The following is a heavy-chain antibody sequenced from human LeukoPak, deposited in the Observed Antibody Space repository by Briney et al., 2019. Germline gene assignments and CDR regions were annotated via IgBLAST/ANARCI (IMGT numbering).Heavy chain of an antibody. J-gene: IGHJ5*02. CDR3: AADPNAHSNFVH. CDR2: FDPEIDEK. V-gene: IGHV1-24*01. D-gene: IGHD4-11*01. Sequence: ASVKVSCKVSGYTLSELSNHWVRLVPGKGLEWMGGFDPEIDEKIYAQKFRDRVTMTEATSSDTAYIELNSLRYEDTAIYFCAADPNAHSNFVHWGQGTLVTVSP. CDR1: GYTLSELS.